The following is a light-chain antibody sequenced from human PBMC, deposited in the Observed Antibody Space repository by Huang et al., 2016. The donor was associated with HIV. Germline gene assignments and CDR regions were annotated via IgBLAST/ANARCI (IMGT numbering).Light chain of an antibody. J-gene: IGKJ5*01. CDR3: QQYDNGPIA. Sequence: EIVMTQSPATLSVSPGERATLSCRASQSVNSNLAWYQQKHGQAPRLLIYGASTRVTGVPARFSGSGSGTEFTLTISSLQSEDFAVYYCQQYDNGPIAFGQGTRLEI. CDR2: GAS. V-gene: IGKV3-15*01. CDR1: QSVNSN.